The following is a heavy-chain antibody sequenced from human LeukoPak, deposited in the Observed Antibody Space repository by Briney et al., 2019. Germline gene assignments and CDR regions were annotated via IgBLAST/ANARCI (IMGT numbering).Heavy chain of an antibody. CDR3: ARDEDIVATIGGYFDY. Sequence: PGRSLRLSCAASGFTFSSYAMHWVRQAPGKGLEWVAVISYDGSNKYYADSVKGRFTISRDNSKNTLYLQMNSLRAEDTAVYYCARDEDIVATIGGYFDYWGQGTLVTVSS. CDR1: GFTFSSYA. D-gene: IGHD5-12*01. J-gene: IGHJ4*02. V-gene: IGHV3-30*04. CDR2: ISYDGSNK.